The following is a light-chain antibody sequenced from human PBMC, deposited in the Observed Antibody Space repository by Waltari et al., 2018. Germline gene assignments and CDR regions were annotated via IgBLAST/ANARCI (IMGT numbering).Light chain of an antibody. V-gene: IGLV1-40*01. CDR3: QSYDSSLSGV. CDR2: GDE. J-gene: IGLJ2*01. Sequence: WHQQLPGDALELLVSGDENRPSGVPHRLSGSKYGCSACLAITGLQAEDEADYYCQSYDSSLSGVFGGGTKLTVL.